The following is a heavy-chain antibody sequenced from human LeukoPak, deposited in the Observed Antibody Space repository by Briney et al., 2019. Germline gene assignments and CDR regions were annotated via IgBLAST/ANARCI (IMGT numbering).Heavy chain of an antibody. V-gene: IGHV1-2*06. CDR3: ARASGGGSYSDGMDV. CDR2: INPNSGGT. CDR1: GYTFTGYY. J-gene: IGHJ6*02. D-gene: IGHD1-26*01. Sequence: ASVKVSCKASGYTFTGYYMHWVRQAPGQGLEWMGRINPNSGGTNYAQKFQGRVTMTRDTSISTAYMELRSLRSDDTAVYYCARASGGGSYSDGMDVWGQGTTVTVSS.